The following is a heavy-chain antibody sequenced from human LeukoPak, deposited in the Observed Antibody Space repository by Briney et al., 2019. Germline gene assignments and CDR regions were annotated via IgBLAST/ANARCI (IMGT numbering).Heavy chain of an antibody. CDR1: GYTFTSYG. CDR3: ARDRHSGVGEDFDY. D-gene: IGHD5-12*01. J-gene: IGHJ4*02. CDR2: INPSGGST. V-gene: IGHV1-46*01. Sequence: ASVKVSCKASGYTFTSYGISWVRQAPGQGLEWMGIINPSGGSTSYAQKFQGRVTMTRDTSTSTAYMELRSLRSDDTAVYYCARDRHSGVGEDFDYWGQGTLVTVSS.